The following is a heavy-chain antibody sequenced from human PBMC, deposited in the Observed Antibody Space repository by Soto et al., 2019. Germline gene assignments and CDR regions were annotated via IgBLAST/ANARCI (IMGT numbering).Heavy chain of an antibody. CDR3: ARVGHISNYGMAV. V-gene: IGHV1-69*01. Sequence: QVQLVQSGAEVKKPGSSVKVSCEASGGTFSSYPINWVRQAPGQGLGWMGGIIPFFGTSNYAQKCQGRVTITADDSTSTAYMELRSLRSEDTAVYYCARVGHISNYGMAVWGQGTTVTVSS. D-gene: IGHD1-26*01. CDR1: GGTFSSYP. J-gene: IGHJ6*02. CDR2: IIPFFGTS.